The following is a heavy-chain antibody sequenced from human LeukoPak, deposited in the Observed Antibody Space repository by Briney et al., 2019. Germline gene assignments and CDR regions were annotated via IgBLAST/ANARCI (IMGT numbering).Heavy chain of an antibody. J-gene: IGHJ4*02. CDR3: ARASDNYYGSGSYVFDF. V-gene: IGHV4-39*01. CDR1: GVSMSSSPYY. Sequence: SETLSLTCTVSGVSMSSSPYYWGWIRQPPGKGLEWIGTIYDSGNTNYNPSLRSRLTISVDTSRNQFSLKLSSVTAADTAVYYCARASDNYYGSGSYVFDFWGQGTLVTVSS. CDR2: IYDSGNT. D-gene: IGHD3-10*01.